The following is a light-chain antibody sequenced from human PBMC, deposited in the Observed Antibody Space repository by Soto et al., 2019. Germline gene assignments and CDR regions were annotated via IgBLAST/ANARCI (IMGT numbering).Light chain of an antibody. CDR3: HQYGRSPWT. J-gene: IGKJ1*01. CDR1: ESVASNY. V-gene: IGKV3-20*01. CDR2: GAS. Sequence: EIVMTQSPDTLSVSPGEGATLSCRASESVASNYLAWYQHKPGQAPRLLFFGASNRATAIPDRFSGSGSGTDFTLTISRVEPEDLAVYYWHQYGRSPWTLGQGTKVDIK.